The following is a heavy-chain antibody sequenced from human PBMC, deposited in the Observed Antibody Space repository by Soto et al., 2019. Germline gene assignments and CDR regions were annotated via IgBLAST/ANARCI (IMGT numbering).Heavy chain of an antibody. CDR2: IYWNDDK. CDR1: GFSLSTDGMC. J-gene: IGHJ5*02. Sequence: SGPTLVNPTQTLTLTCTISGFSLSTDGMCVSWIRQPPGKALEWLALIYWNDDKRYSPSLKNRVAITKDTSKNQVVLTMTNMDPVDSATYYCAHSGYCSGGSCFSLSAWGQGTLVTVSS. V-gene: IGHV2-5*08. D-gene: IGHD2-15*01. CDR3: AHSGYCSGGSCFSLSA.